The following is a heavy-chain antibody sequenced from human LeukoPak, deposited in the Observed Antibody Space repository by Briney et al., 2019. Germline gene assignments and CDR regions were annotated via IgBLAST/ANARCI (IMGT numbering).Heavy chain of an antibody. CDR2: IYPDDSDT. Sequence: GESLKISCKASGYSFTTHWIGWVRQMPGKGLEWMGIIYPDDSDTKYSPSVQGQVTISADKSISTAFLQWSSLKASDTATYYCASATGSYTYFDYWGQGTLVTVSS. CDR1: GYSFTTHW. V-gene: IGHV5-51*01. D-gene: IGHD1-26*01. CDR3: ASATGSYTYFDY. J-gene: IGHJ4*02.